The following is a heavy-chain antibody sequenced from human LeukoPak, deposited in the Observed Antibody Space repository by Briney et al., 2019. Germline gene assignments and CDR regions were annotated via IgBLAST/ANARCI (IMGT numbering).Heavy chain of an antibody. CDR2: IYHSGST. Sequence: SETLSLTCTVSGGSISSYYWSWIRQPPGKGLEWIGYIYHSGSTYYNPSLKSRVTISVDRSKNQFSLKLSSVTAADTAVYYCAKASSSWYGDYFDYWGQGTLVTVSS. CDR1: GGSISSYY. CDR3: AKASSSWYGDYFDY. V-gene: IGHV4-59*12. J-gene: IGHJ4*02. D-gene: IGHD6-13*01.